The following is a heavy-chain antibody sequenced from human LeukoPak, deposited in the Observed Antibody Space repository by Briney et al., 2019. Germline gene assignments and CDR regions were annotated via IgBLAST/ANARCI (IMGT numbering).Heavy chain of an antibody. CDR3: ARTGIAVAGTLYYFDY. CDR1: GFTFSSYA. Sequence: PGRSLRLSCAASGFTFSSYAMHWVRQAPGKGLEWVAVISYDGSNKYYADSVKGRFTISRDNSKNTLYLQMNSLRAEDTAVYYCARTGIAVAGTLYYFDYWGQGTLVTVSS. D-gene: IGHD6-19*01. CDR2: ISYDGSNK. V-gene: IGHV3-30-3*01. J-gene: IGHJ4*02.